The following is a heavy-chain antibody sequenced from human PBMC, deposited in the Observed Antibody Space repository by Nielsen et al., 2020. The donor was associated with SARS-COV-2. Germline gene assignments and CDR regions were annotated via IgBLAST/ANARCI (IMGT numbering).Heavy chain of an antibody. V-gene: IGHV3-7*05. CDR1: GFTFSSYS. CDR3: ARLQTSSWYFDL. J-gene: IGHJ2*01. Sequence: GESLKISCAASGFTFSSYSMNWVRQAPGKGLEWVANIKQDGSEKYYVDSVKGRFTISRDNAKNSLYLQMNSPRAEDTSVYYCARLQTSSWYFDLWGRGTLVTVSS. CDR2: IKQDGSEK. D-gene: IGHD2-2*01.